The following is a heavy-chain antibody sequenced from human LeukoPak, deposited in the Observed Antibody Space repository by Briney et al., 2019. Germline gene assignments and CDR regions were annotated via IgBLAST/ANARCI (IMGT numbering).Heavy chain of an antibody. CDR3: ARSGDSSAYYSF. V-gene: IGHV4-59*11. Sequence: LETLSLTCTVSGASIRSHHWTWIRQPPGKGLEWIGNVYYVGSTSYSPSLKSRVTISLDTSKNQFPLEMNSVTAADTAVYYCARSGDSSAYYSFWGQGILVTVSS. CDR1: GASIRSHH. CDR2: VYYVGST. D-gene: IGHD3-22*01. J-gene: IGHJ4*02.